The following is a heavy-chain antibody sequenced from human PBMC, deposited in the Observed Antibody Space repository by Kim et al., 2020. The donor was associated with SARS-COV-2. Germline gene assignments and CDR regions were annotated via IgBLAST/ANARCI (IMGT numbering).Heavy chain of an antibody. Sequence: ASVKVSCKASGYTFTSYDINWVRQATGQGLEWMVWMNPNSGNTGYAQKFQGRVTMTRNTSISTAYMELSSLRSEDTAVYYCARGGYSYGLGYYYYGMDVWGQGTTVTVSS. CDR1: GYTFTSYD. CDR3: ARGGYSYGLGYYYYGMDV. D-gene: IGHD5-18*01. J-gene: IGHJ6*02. V-gene: IGHV1-8*01. CDR2: MNPNSGNT.